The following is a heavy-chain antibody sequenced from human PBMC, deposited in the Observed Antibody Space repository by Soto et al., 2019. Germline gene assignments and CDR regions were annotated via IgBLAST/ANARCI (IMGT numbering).Heavy chain of an antibody. Sequence: PGGSLRLSCAASGFTFSSYAMHWVRQAPGKGLEWVAVISYDGSNKYYADSVKGRFTISRDNSKNTLYLQMNSLRAEDTAVYYCAREIREYDYVWGSYRPFDYGMDVWGQGTTVTVSS. D-gene: IGHD3-16*02. CDR2: ISYDGSNK. J-gene: IGHJ6*02. CDR3: AREIREYDYVWGSYRPFDYGMDV. CDR1: GFTFSSYA. V-gene: IGHV3-30-3*01.